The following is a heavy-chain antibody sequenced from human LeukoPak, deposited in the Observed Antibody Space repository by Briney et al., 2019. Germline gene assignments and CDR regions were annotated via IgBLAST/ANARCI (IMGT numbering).Heavy chain of an antibody. D-gene: IGHD4-17*01. J-gene: IGHJ4*02. CDR1: GFTFSSYE. CDR2: ISSSGSTI. CDR3: VRCDYGDSYFDY. Sequence: GGSLRLSCAASGFTFSSYEMNWVRQAPGKGLEWVSYISSSGSTIYYADSVKGRFTISRDNAKNSLYLQMNSLRAEDTAVYYCVRCDYGDSYFDYWGQGTLVTVSS. V-gene: IGHV3-48*03.